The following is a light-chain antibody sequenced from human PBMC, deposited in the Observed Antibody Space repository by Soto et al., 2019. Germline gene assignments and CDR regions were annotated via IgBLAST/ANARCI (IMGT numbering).Light chain of an antibody. CDR3: QQYHNWPVT. J-gene: IGKJ4*01. CDR1: QSVSRR. CDR2: GAS. V-gene: IGKV3D-15*01. Sequence: EVVLTQSPGTLSLSPGVRATLSCRASQSVSRRLAWYQQRPGQSPRLLISGASMRASGVPVRFIGSGSGTDFTLTVNSLQSEDIAVYYCQQYHNWPVTFGGGTKV.